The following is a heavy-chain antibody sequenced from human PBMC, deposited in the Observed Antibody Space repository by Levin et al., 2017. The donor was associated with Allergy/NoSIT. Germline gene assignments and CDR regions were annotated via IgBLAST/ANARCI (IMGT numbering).Heavy chain of an antibody. J-gene: IGHJ3*02. Sequence: SETLSLTCAVYGGSFSGYYWSWIRQPPGKGLEWIGEINHSGSTNYNPSLKSRVTISVDTSKNQFSLKLSSVTAADTAVYYCARGRSGKGGYGDYENAFDIWGQGTMVTVSS. CDR3: ARGRSGKGGYGDYENAFDI. D-gene: IGHD4-17*01. V-gene: IGHV4-34*01. CDR2: INHSGST. CDR1: GGSFSGYY.